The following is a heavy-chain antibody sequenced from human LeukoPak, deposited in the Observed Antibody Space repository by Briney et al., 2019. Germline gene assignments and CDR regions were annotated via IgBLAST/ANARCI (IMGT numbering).Heavy chain of an antibody. Sequence: GGSLRLSCAASVFTFSGSPILWVRQASGKGLEWVGRIRSKADNYATAYAASVQGRCTISGDDSKSTAYLQLNSLKTEDTAVYYCTQSNYWGQGALVTVSS. CDR2: IRSKADNYAT. CDR1: VFTFSGSP. V-gene: IGHV3-73*01. CDR3: TQSNY. J-gene: IGHJ4*02.